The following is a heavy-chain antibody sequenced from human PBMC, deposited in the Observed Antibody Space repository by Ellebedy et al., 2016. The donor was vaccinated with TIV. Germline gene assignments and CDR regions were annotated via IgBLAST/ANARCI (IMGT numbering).Heavy chain of an antibody. CDR3: ARDSGRRRSWDNDY. CDR1: GLTFSSYA. Sequence: GESLKISCAASGLTFSSYAMCWVRQAPGKGLEWVSTISDSGGNTHFPDSVKGRFTISRDNSRNTVYLQMNNLRAEDTAVYYCARDSGRRRSWDNDYWGQGTLVTVSS. CDR2: ISDSGGNT. J-gene: IGHJ4*02. D-gene: IGHD3-10*01. V-gene: IGHV3-23*01.